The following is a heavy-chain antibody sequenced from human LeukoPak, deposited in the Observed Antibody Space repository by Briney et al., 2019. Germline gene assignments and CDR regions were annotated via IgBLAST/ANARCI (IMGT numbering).Heavy chain of an antibody. J-gene: IGHJ4*02. CDR2: IKSKADGETI. D-gene: IGHD3-16*01. CDR3: STLTSRGLSDS. CDR1: GFTFTNAW. V-gene: IGHV3-15*07. Sequence: GGSLRLSWAASGFTFTNAWMNWVRQAPGKGLEWVGRIKSKADGETIDYAAPVKGRFTFSRDDSKNMLYLQMNSLKSEDTAVYYCSTLTSRGLSDSWGQGTLVTVSS.